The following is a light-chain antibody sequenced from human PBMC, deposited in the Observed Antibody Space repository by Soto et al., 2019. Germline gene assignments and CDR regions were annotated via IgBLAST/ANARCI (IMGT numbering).Light chain of an antibody. J-gene: IGKJ4*01. V-gene: IGKV1-5*01. CDR2: DAS. CDR3: QQYNSYSPT. CDR1: QSFSSG. Sequence: DIQMTQSPSTLSESVGDRVTIPCRASQSFSSGLAWYQQKPGKAPKLLIYDASSLESGVPSRFSGSGSGTEFTLTISSLQPDDFATYYCQQYNSYSPTFGGGTKVEIK.